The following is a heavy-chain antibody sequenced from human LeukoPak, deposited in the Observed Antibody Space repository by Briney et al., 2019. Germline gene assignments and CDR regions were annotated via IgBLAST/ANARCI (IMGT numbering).Heavy chain of an antibody. V-gene: IGHV1-2*04. CDR1: GYTFTGYY. J-gene: IGHJ4*02. Sequence: GASVKVSCKASGYTFTGYYMHWVRQAPGQGLEWMGWINPNSGGTNYAQKFQGWVTMTRDTSISTAYMELSRLRSEDTAVYYCARDWADGDYGVDYWGQGTLVTVSS. CDR3: ARDWADGDYGVDY. CDR2: INPNSGGT. D-gene: IGHD4-17*01.